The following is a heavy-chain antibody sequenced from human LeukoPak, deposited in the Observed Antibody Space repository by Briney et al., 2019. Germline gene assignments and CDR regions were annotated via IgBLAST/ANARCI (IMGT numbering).Heavy chain of an antibody. Sequence: PSETLSLTCTVSGGSISSYYWSWIRQPAGKGLEWIGRIYTSGSTNYNPSLKSRVTMSIDTSRNQFSLKLSSVTAADTAVYYCARGGMATIERPLDYWGQGTLVTVSS. D-gene: IGHD5-24*01. J-gene: IGHJ4*02. CDR3: ARGGMATIERPLDY. V-gene: IGHV4-4*07. CDR1: GGSISSYY. CDR2: IYTSGST.